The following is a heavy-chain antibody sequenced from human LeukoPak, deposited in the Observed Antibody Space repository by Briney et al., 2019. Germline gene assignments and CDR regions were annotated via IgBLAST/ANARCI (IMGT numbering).Heavy chain of an antibody. Sequence: SVKVSCKASGGTFGSYAISWVRQATGQGHEWMGRIISIFGTASYAQKFQGRVTITTDESTSTAYMELSSLRSEDTAVYYCARAPYYYDSSGYYKLGFFDYWGQGTLVTVSS. CDR1: GGTFGSYA. CDR2: IISIFGTA. J-gene: IGHJ4*02. V-gene: IGHV1-69*05. D-gene: IGHD3-22*01. CDR3: ARAPYYYDSSGYYKLGFFDY.